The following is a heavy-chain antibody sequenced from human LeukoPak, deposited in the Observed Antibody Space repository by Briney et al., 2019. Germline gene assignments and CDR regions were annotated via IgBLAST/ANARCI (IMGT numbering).Heavy chain of an antibody. D-gene: IGHD2-2*01. Sequence: SETLSLTCTVSGGSVSSGSYYWSWIRQPPGKGLEWIGYIYYSGSTNYNPSLKSRVTISVDTSKNQFSLKPSSVTAADTAVYYCARDKDIVVVPAAMTWDYYYGMDVWGKGTTVTVSS. CDR1: GGSVSSGSYY. CDR3: ARDKDIVVVPAAMTWDYYYGMDV. V-gene: IGHV4-61*01. CDR2: IYYSGST. J-gene: IGHJ6*04.